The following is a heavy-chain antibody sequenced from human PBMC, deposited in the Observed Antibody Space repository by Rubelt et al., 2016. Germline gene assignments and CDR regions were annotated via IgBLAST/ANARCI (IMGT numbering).Heavy chain of an antibody. CDR2: INSKTDGGTT. D-gene: IGHD2-8*01. CDR1: GFTFSNDW. J-gene: IGHJ4*02. Sequence: ESGGGLVKPGGSLRLSCAASGFTFSNDWMNWVRQAPGKGLEWVGRINSKTDGGTTDYAAPVTGRFTISSDDSKNTLYLQMNRLKTEATAVHYCTTDFYPLMGYAISPADFDYWGQGTLVTVSS. CDR3: TTDFYPLMGYAISPADFDY. V-gene: IGHV3-15*07.